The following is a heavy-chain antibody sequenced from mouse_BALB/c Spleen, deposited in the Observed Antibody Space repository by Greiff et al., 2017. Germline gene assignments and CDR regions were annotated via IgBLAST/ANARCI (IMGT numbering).Heavy chain of an antibody. J-gene: IGHJ4*01. D-gene: IGHD1-1*01. CDR3: TSPPTSVVAYYAMDY. V-gene: IGHV1-5*01. Sequence: VQLQQSGTVLARPGASVKMSCKASGYSFTSYWMHWVKQRPGQGLEWIGAIYPGHSDTSYNQKFKGKAKLTAVTSASTAYMELSSLTNEDSAVYYCTSPPTSVVAYYAMDYWGQGTSVTVSS. CDR2: IYPGHSDT. CDR1: GYSFTSYW.